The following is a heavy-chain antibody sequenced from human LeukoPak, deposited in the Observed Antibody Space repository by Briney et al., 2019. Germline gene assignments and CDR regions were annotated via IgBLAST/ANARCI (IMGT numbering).Heavy chain of an antibody. CDR3: VTGIAVAGILRYFDY. CDR1: GYTFTGYG. Sequence: VASVKVSCKASGYTFTGYGISWVRQAPGQGLEWMGWISAYNGNTNYAQKLQGRVTMTTDTSTSTAYMELRSLRSDDTAVYYCVTGIAVAGILRYFDYWGQGTLVTVSS. J-gene: IGHJ4*02. V-gene: IGHV1-18*01. D-gene: IGHD6-19*01. CDR2: ISAYNGNT.